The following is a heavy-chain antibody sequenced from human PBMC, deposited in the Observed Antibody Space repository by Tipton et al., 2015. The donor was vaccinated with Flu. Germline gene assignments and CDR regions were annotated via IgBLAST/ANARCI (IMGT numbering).Heavy chain of an antibody. J-gene: IGHJ4*02. CDR2: MDPLGTEK. D-gene: IGHD3-16*01. CDR1: VFTFTPHW. CDR3: VRDDWGPSRS. V-gene: IGHV3-7*01. Sequence: SLRLSCTTSVFTFTPHWMSWVRQAPGKGLEWVANMDPLGTEKYYVDSVKGRFTISRDNDKSSLYLQMNSLRVEDTALYYCVRDDWGPSRSWGLGTLVTVSS.